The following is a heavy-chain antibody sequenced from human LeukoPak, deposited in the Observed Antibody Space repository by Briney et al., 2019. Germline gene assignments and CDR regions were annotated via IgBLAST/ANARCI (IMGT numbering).Heavy chain of an antibody. CDR2: INHSGST. J-gene: IGHJ4*02. D-gene: IGHD1-26*01. Sequence: PSETLSLTCAVYGGSFSGYYWSWIRQPPGKGLEWIGEINHSGSTNYNPSLKSRVTISVDTSKNQFSLKLSSVTAADTAVYYCARDVSGAQAAWGQGTLVTVSS. CDR3: ARDVSGAQAA. CDR1: GGSFSGYY. V-gene: IGHV4-34*01.